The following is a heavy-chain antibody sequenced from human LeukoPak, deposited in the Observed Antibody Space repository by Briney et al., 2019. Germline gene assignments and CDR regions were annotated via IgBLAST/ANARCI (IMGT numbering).Heavy chain of an antibody. V-gene: IGHV1-2*02. CDR3: ARAGDSGNLA. CDR1: GYTFTGYY. CDR2: INPNSGGT. D-gene: IGHD1-26*01. J-gene: IGHJ5*02. Sequence: GASVKVSCKASGYTFTGYYVHWVRQAPGQGLEWMGWINPNSGGTNYAQDFHGRVTMTRDTSISTAYMGLSRLRSDDTAVYYCARAGDSGNLAWGQGTLATVSS.